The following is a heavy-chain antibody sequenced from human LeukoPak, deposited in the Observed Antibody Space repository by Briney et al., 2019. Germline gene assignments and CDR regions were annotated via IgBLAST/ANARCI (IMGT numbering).Heavy chain of an antibody. CDR2: INAGNGNT. D-gene: IGHD4-17*01. Sequence: GASVKVSCKASGYTFTSYAMHWVRQAPGQRLEWMGWINAGNGNTKYSQKFQGRVTMTRDTSISTAYMELSRLRSDDTAVYYCAREGDMDYGDYAFDYWGQGTLVTVSS. CDR3: AREGDMDYGDYAFDY. CDR1: GYTFTSYA. J-gene: IGHJ4*02. V-gene: IGHV1-3*01.